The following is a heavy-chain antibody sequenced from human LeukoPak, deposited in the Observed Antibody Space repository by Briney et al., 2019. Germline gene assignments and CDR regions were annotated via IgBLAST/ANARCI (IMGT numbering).Heavy chain of an antibody. J-gene: IGHJ4*02. CDR1: GFTFSTYA. CDR3: ARDNSGWSRDY. Sequence: PGGSLRLSCAASGFTFSTYAMNWVRQAPGKGLEWVSVISGSGDWTYYADSVKGRFTIFRDNSKNTLYLQMNSLRAEDTAIYYCARDNSGWSRDYWGQGTLVTVSS. CDR2: ISGSGDWT. V-gene: IGHV3-23*01. D-gene: IGHD6-19*01.